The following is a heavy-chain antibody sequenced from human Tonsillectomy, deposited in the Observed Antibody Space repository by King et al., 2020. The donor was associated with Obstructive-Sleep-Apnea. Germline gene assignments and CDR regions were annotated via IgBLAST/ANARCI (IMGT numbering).Heavy chain of an antibody. CDR3: ARHRGVEDYGGYGDYFDY. Sequence: QLQESGPGLVKPSETLSLTCTVSADSISNYYWSWIRQPPGKGLEWIWYMFYSGNTNYNPSLKSRVTISVDTSKIQFSLRLNSVTAADTAIYYCARHRGVEDYGGYGDYFDYWGQGTLVTVSS. CDR2: MFYSGNT. D-gene: IGHD5-12*01. J-gene: IGHJ4*02. V-gene: IGHV4-59*08. CDR1: ADSISNYY.